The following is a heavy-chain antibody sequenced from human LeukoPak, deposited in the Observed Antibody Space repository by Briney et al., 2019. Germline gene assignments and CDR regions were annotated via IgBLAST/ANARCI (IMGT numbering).Heavy chain of an antibody. CDR2: IYYSGST. D-gene: IGHD5-18*01. Sequence: PSETLSLSCTVSGGSISSYYWDWIRQPPEKGLEWIGYIYYSGSTNYNPSLKSRVTISVDTSKNQFSLKLSSVTAADTAVYYCARDTHRWGYLRNDAFDIWGQGTMVTVSS. J-gene: IGHJ3*02. CDR3: ARDTHRWGYLRNDAFDI. V-gene: IGHV4-59*12. CDR1: GGSISSYY.